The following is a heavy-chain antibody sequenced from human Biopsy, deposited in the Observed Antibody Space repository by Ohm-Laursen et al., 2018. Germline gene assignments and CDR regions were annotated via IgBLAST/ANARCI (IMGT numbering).Heavy chain of an antibody. Sequence: SLRLSCTASGFTFSNYAIHWVRQAPGRGLEWVALISSDGSSQYYADSVKGRFTISRDSSKNTLYLQMNSLRGEDTAAYYCAKCMTGGSNYYFHHCGQGTLLTVSS. D-gene: IGHD2-8*01. J-gene: IGHJ4*02. CDR1: GFTFSNYA. V-gene: IGHV3-30*18. CDR3: AKCMTGGSNYYFHH. CDR2: ISSDGSSQ.